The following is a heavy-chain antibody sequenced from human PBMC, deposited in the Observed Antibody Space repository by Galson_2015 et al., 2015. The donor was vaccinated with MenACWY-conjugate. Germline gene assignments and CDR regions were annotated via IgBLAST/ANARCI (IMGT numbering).Heavy chain of an antibody. J-gene: IGHJ4*02. Sequence: SLRLSCAASGLIFSSYAMTWVRQAPGKGLEWVSSISGSGGRTYHADSVKGRFTVSRDNSKNTLYLEMDSLRVEDTAVYYCARVARGDRGELFFDSWGQGILVTVSS. CDR2: ISGSGGRT. V-gene: IGHV3-23*01. CDR1: GLIFSSYA. D-gene: IGHD1-7*01. CDR3: ARVARGDRGELFFDS.